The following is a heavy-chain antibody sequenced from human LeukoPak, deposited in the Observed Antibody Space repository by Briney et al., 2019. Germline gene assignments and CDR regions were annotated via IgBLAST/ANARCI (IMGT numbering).Heavy chain of an antibody. Sequence: ASVKSSCKASGYTFTSYSISWGGRAPRHPLEGMGWISGYNCNRNNAQKLQGKVTMTTDTSTSTAYMELRSLSADDTAVYYCARDRFSSSWYEIDSWGQGTLVTVSS. V-gene: IGHV1-18*01. CDR2: ISGYNCNR. D-gene: IGHD6-13*01. CDR1: GYTFTSYS. J-gene: IGHJ4*02. CDR3: ARDRFSSSWYEIDS.